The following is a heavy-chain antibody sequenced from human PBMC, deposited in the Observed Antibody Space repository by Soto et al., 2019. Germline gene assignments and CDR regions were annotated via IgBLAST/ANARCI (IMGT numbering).Heavy chain of an antibody. CDR3: AREAGYCSRTSCYRRAFDT. CDR2: INTDGGSS. Sequence: EVQLVESGGDLVQPGGSLSLSCAASGFTFSGHWMHWVRQVPGKGLEWVSRINTDGGSSAYVDSVKGRFAISRDNAKNTLYLQMNGLRAEDTAVYYCAREAGYCSRTSCYRRAFDTWGQGTTVTVSS. CDR1: GFTFSGHW. J-gene: IGHJ3*02. D-gene: IGHD2-2*01. V-gene: IGHV3-74*03.